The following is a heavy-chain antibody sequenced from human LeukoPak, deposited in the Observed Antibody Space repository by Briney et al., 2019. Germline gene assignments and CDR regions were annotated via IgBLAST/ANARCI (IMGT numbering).Heavy chain of an antibody. V-gene: IGHV1-2*02. D-gene: IGHD6-13*01. J-gene: IGHJ5*02. Sequence: ASVKVSCKASGYTFSGYYMHWVRQAPGQGLEWMGWINPKSGGTNEAQKFHDRVTMTRDTSISTAYMELSRLRSDDTAVYYCARPRLYSSSWYREFWFDPWGQGTLVTVSS. CDR2: INPKSGGT. CDR1: GYTFSGYY. CDR3: ARPRLYSSSWYREFWFDP.